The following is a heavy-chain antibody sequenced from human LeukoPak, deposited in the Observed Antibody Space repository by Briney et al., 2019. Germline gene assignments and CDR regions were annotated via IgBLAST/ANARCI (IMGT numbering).Heavy chain of an antibody. CDR2: ISSSGSTI. V-gene: IGHV3-48*03. CDR3: ARRYCSSTSCLFDY. D-gene: IGHD2-2*01. Sequence: GGSLRLSCAASGFTFSSYEMNWVRQAPGKGLEWVSYISSSGSTIYYADSVKGRFTISRDNAKNSLYLQMNSLRAEDTAVYYCARRYCSSTSCLFDYWGQGTLVTVSS. J-gene: IGHJ4*02. CDR1: GFTFSSYE.